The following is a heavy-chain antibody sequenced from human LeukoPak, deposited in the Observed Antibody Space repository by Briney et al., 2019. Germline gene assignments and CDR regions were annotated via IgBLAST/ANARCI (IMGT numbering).Heavy chain of an antibody. D-gene: IGHD3-16*01. V-gene: IGHV3-11*01. CDR1: GFTFSDYY. CDR2: ISSSGSTI. Sequence: GGSLRLSCAASGFTFSDYYMSWIRQAPGKGLEWVSYISSSGSTIYYADSVKGRFTISRDNSKNTLYLQMNSLRAEDTAVYYCAKESFMITFGGVNLDYWGQGTLVTVSS. J-gene: IGHJ4*02. CDR3: AKESFMITFGGVNLDY.